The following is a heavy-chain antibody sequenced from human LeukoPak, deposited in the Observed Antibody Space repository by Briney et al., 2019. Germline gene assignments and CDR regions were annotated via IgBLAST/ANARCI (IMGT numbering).Heavy chain of an antibody. V-gene: IGHV1-69*13. CDR3: ARAVKITTAVDY. CDR1: GGTFSSYA. J-gene: IGHJ4*02. CDR2: IIPIFGTA. D-gene: IGHD4-11*01. Sequence: SVKVSCKASGGTFSSYAISWVRQAPGQGLEWMGGIIPIFGTANYAQKFQGRVTITADESTSTAYMELSSLRSEDTAVYYCARAVKITTAVDYWGQGTLVTVSS.